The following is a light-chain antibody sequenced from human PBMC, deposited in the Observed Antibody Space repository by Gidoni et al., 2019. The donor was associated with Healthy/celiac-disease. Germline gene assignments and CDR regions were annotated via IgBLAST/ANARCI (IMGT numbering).Light chain of an antibody. Sequence: DIQMTQSPSTLSPSVGDRVSITCRASQSISSWLAWYQQKPGKAPKLLIYKASILESGVPSSFSGRGYGTELTLTISSLQADDCATYYCQQYNSYPYTFGQGTKLEIK. CDR2: KAS. J-gene: IGKJ2*01. CDR1: QSISSW. V-gene: IGKV1-5*03. CDR3: QQYNSYPYT.